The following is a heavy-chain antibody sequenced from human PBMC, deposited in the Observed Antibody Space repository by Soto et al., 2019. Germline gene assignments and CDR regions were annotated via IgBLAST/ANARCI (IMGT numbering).Heavy chain of an antibody. D-gene: IGHD3-10*01. CDR1: GDSISSYY. V-gene: IGHV4-59*01. CDR3: AVLRGVRFEH. CDR2: IYYSGST. Sequence: SETRSLTCTVYGDSISSYYWSWIRQPPGKGLEWIGYIYYSGSTNYNPSLKSRVTISVDTSKNQFSLKLSSVTAAETAVYYCAVLRGVRFEHWGEGNLVTVSS. J-gene: IGHJ5*02.